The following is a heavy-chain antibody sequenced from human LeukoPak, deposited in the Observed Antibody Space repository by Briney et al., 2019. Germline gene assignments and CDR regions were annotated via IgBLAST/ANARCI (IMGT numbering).Heavy chain of an antibody. CDR1: GFNFSSYS. CDR2: ISSSSSFI. J-gene: IGHJ4*02. CDR3: ARGYSSSWYLD. Sequence: GGSLRLSCAGSGFNFSSYSMSWVRQAPWKGLEFVSSISSSSSFIYYADSVKGRFTISRDNAKKSLSLQMNSLRADDTAVYYCARGYSSSWYLDWGQGTRVTVSS. D-gene: IGHD6-13*01. V-gene: IGHV3-21*01.